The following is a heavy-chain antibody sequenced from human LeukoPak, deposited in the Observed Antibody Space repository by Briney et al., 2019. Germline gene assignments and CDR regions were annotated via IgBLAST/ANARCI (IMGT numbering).Heavy chain of an antibody. CDR2: IGGYNGNT. J-gene: IGHJ4*02. CDR3: ATDTSGLHY. CDR1: GYTFTSYG. V-gene: IGHV1-18*01. D-gene: IGHD3-22*01. Sequence: GASVKVSCKASGYTFTSYGISWVRQAPGQGLEWMGWIGGYNGNTRYAENFQGRVIMTTDTSTGTVFMELTSLGSDDTAVYYCATDTSGLHYWGQGTLITVSS.